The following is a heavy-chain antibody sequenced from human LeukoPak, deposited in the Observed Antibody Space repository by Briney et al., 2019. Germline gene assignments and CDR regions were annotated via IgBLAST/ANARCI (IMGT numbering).Heavy chain of an antibody. CDR1: GFTFSDYY. CDR2: ISSSGSTI. D-gene: IGHD6-13*01. CDR3: ARSSSAAGTRVFDY. J-gene: IGHJ4*02. V-gene: IGHV3-11*01. Sequence: PEGSLRLSCAASGFTFSDYYMSWLRQAPGKGLEWVSYISSSGSTIYYADSVKGRFTISRDNAKNSLYLQMNSLRAEDTAVYYCARSSSAAGTRVFDYWGQGTLVTVSS.